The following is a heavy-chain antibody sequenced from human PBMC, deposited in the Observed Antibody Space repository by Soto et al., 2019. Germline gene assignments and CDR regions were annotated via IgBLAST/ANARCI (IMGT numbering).Heavy chain of an antibody. CDR1: GFTFSSYA. CDR3: ARVSLYGSGSPCFDY. J-gene: IGHJ4*02. D-gene: IGHD3-10*01. CDR2: ISYDGSNK. V-gene: IGHV3-30-3*01. Sequence: QVQLVESGGGVVQPGRSLRLSCAASGFTFSSYAMHWVRQAPGKGLEWVAVISYDGSNKYYADSVKGRFTISRDNSKNTLYLQMNSLRAEDTAVYYCARVSLYGSGSPCFDYWGQGTLVTVSS.